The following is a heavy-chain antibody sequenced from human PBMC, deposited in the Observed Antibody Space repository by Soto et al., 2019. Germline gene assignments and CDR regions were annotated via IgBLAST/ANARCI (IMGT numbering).Heavy chain of an antibody. CDR1: GFTFSSYA. J-gene: IGHJ4*02. D-gene: IGHD5-12*01. CDR3: ATEPTAVDPLDLSVGSPPADY. CDR2: ISGRGGNT. Sequence: EVQLVESGGDLLQPGGSLRLSCEASGFTFSSYAMNWVRQTPGKGLQWVSAISGRGGNTYYADSVKGRFTISRDNSKNTLYLQMNGLTVEDTALYFCATEPTAVDPLDLSVGSPPADYWGQVTLVTVAS. V-gene: IGHV3-23*04.